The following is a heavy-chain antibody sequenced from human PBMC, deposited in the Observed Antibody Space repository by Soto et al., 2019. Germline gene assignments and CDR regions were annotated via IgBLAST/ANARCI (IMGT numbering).Heavy chain of an antibody. CDR3: AKGENIGPKTGYAFDH. CDR2: TYFRSKWYN. D-gene: IGHD5-12*01. CDR1: GDSVSSNTAS. V-gene: IGHV6-1*01. J-gene: IGHJ4*02. Sequence: RSQTLSLTCAISGDSVSSNTASWNWIRQSPSRGLEWLGRTYFRSKWYNDYAVSVKSRIIINPDTSNNQFSLQLNSVNPGDTAVYFCAKGENIGPKTGYAFDHWGQGIMVTVSS.